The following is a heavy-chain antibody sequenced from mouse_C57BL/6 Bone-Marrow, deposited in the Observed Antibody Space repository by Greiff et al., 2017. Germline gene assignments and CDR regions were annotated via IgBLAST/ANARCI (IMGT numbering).Heavy chain of an antibody. D-gene: IGHD2-4*01. CDR3: ARSGYDSRFAY. Sequence: QVHVKQPGAELVKPGASVKLSCKASGYTFTSYWMHWVKQRPGQGLEWIGMIHPNSGSTNYNEKFKSKATLTVDKSSSTAYMQLSSLTSEDSAVYYCARSGYDSRFAYWGQGTLVTVSA. V-gene: IGHV1-64*01. J-gene: IGHJ3*01. CDR2: IHPNSGST. CDR1: GYTFTSYW.